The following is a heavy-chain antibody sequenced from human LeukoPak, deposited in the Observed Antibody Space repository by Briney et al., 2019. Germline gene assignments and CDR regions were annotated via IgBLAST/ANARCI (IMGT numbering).Heavy chain of an antibody. Sequence: GGSLRLSCAASGFTFSSNGMHWVRQAPGKGLEWVAVISYDGSNKYYADSVRGRFTIARDNSKNTLYLQMNSLRAEDTAVYYCAKDMYYDRAQSMDVWGQGTTVTVSS. CDR3: AKDMYYDRAQSMDV. D-gene: IGHD3-22*01. J-gene: IGHJ6*02. CDR2: ISYDGSNK. CDR1: GFTFSSNG. V-gene: IGHV3-30*18.